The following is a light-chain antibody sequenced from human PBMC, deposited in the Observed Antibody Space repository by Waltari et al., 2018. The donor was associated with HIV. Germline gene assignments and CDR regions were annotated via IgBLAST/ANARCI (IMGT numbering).Light chain of an antibody. CDR1: QNVGKEY. CDR2: DAS. CDR3: QQYASSPQT. V-gene: IGKV3-20*01. Sequence: EIVLTQPPGTLSLPPGERATLPCRASQNVGKEYLAWYQQKPGQPPRLLIHDASSRATGFPDRFSGSGSGTDFTLTISRLEPEDFAVYYCQQYASSPQTFGQGTKVEIK. J-gene: IGKJ1*01.